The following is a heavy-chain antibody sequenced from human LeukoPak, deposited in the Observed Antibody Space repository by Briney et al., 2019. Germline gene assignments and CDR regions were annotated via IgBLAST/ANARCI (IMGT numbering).Heavy chain of an antibody. CDR3: AKDQYYYDSSGLFDY. Sequence: GRSLRLSCAASGFTFSSYGMHWVRQAPGKGLEWLAVISYDGSNKYYADSVKGRFTISRDNSKNTLYLQMNSLRAEDTAVYYCAKDQYYYDSSGLFDYWGQGTLVTVSS. J-gene: IGHJ4*02. D-gene: IGHD3-22*01. CDR2: ISYDGSNK. V-gene: IGHV3-30*18. CDR1: GFTFSSYG.